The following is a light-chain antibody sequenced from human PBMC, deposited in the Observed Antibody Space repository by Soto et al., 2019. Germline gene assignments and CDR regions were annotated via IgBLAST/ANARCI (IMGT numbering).Light chain of an antibody. CDR3: QKADSLPIT. V-gene: IGKV1D-12*01. J-gene: IGKJ5*01. CDR2: AAS. CDR1: QVMSSW. Sequence: IQITQSPSAGSASVLDRVSLTFLASQVMSSWLAWYQQKPGKAPKLLIFAASTLQSGVPSRFSGSGSRTEFTLTISSLQPEDVATYYCQKADSLPITCGKGKRREIK.